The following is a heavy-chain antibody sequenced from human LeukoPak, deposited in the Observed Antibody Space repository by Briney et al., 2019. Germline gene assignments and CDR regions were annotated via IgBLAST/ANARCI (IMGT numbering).Heavy chain of an antibody. CDR3: ARDLVTVTKGFDF. CDR1: DEAFSSHY. D-gene: IGHD4-17*01. Sequence: PSETLSFTCAVSDEAFSSHYWTWIRQPPGKGLEWIGYISYIGTTNYNPSLKSRVTISIDTSKNQFSLKLSSVTAADTAVYYCARDLVTVTKGFDFWGQGTMVSVSS. V-gene: IGHV4-59*11. CDR2: ISYIGTT. J-gene: IGHJ3*01.